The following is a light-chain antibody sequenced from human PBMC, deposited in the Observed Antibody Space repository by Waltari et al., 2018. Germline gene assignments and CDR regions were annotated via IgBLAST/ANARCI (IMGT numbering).Light chain of an antibody. CDR2: DVS. J-gene: IGLJ2*01. V-gene: IGLV2-14*01. CDR3: SSYTSSNTVI. Sequence: QSALTQPASVSGSPGQSITISCTGTSSDVGGYNYVSWYQQYPGKVPKLMIYDVSKWPSGVSNRFSGSNSGNTASLTISGLQAEDEADYYCSSYTSSNTVIFGGGTKLTVL. CDR1: SSDVGGYNY.